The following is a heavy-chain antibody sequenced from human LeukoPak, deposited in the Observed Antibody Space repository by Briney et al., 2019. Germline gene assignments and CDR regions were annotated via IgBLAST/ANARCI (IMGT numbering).Heavy chain of an antibody. V-gene: IGHV4-34*01. Sequence: SETLSLTCAVYGGSFSGYYWSWIRQPPGKGLEWIGEINHSGSTNYNPSPKSRVTISVDTSKNQFSLKLSSVTAADTAVYYCARAASVGMVRGEPGGVDYWGQGTLVTVSS. D-gene: IGHD3-10*01. J-gene: IGHJ4*02. CDR3: ARAASVGMVRGEPGGVDY. CDR1: GGSFSGYY. CDR2: INHSGST.